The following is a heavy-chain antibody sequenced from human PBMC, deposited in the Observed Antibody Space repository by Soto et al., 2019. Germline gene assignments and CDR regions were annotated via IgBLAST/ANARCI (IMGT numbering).Heavy chain of an antibody. V-gene: IGHV6-1*01. D-gene: IGHD6-19*01. Sequence: PSQTLSLTCAISGDSVSSNTAAWNWIRSSPSRGLEWLGRTYYRSNWRHDYAVSVKSRITVNPDTSKNHVSLQLNSVTPDDTAVYYCARGVAGSGFDLWGQGTLVTV. CDR1: GDSVSSNTAA. CDR3: ARGVAGSGFDL. J-gene: IGHJ4*02. CDR2: TYYRSNWRH.